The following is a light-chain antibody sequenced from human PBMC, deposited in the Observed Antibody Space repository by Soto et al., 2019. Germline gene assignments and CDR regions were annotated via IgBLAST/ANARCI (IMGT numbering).Light chain of an antibody. Sequence: DIQLTQSPSFLSTSVGDRVTITCRASQGIGSYLAWYQQKPGKAPQLLIYGASTLQSGVPSRFGGSGSGTEFTLTTSSLQPEDFATYYCQQLDSYPITFGQGTRLEIK. CDR1: QGIGSY. J-gene: IGKJ5*01. CDR2: GAS. V-gene: IGKV1-9*01. CDR3: QQLDSYPIT.